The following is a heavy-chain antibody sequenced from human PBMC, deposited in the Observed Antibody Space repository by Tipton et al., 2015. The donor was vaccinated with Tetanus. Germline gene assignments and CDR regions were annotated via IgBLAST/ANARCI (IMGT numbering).Heavy chain of an antibody. CDR3: ARANFDSSKKGPFDS. J-gene: IGHJ4*02. CDR1: GDSITSSSYF. CDR2: VSYSGRT. Sequence: TLSLTCTVSGDSITSSSYFWGWIRQPPGKGLEWLAYVSYSGRTNSNYSLKSRISISQDTSKNQFSLKLTSVTAADTAVYFCARANFDSSKKGPFDSWGQGIPVIVSA. D-gene: IGHD3-3*01. V-gene: IGHV4-61*05.